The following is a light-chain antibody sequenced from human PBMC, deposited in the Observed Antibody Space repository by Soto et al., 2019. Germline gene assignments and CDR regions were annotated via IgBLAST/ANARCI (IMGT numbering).Light chain of an antibody. CDR2: EVT. CDR3: SSYAGSSTP. V-gene: IGLV2-8*01. Sequence: QSALTQPPSASGSTGQSVTISCTGTSSDIGGYNYVSWYQQHPGKAPKLMIYEVTKRPSGVPDRFSGSKSGNTASLTVSGLQAEEEANYYCSSYAGSSTPFGGGTKLTVL. J-gene: IGLJ2*01. CDR1: SSDIGGYNY.